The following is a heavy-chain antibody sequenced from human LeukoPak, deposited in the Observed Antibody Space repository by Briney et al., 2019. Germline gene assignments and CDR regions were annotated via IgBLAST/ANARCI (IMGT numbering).Heavy chain of an antibody. J-gene: IGHJ3*02. CDR3: ARENDAFDI. CDR1: GYTFTSYY. CDR2: ISDTSTDK. Sequence: EASVKVSCKASGYTFTSYYMNWVRQAPGKGLEWVSSISDTSTDKYYADSVKGRFTISRDNGKNSLYLQMNSLRAEDTAVYYCARENDAFDIWGQGTMVTVSS. V-gene: IGHV3-21*01.